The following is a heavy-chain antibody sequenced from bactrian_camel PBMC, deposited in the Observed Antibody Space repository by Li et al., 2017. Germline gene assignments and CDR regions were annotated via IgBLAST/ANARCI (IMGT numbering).Heavy chain of an antibody. Sequence: QVQLVESGGGSVQSGGSLRLSCAASGDTSSIRFMGWFRQIAGKQREGVAAIDTGDGSTYYLNSVEGRFTISHDNAKNTLYLQMNSLKPEDTAIYYCAAAAGLADAGGRVCVAWDEYNYWGQGTQVTVS. J-gene: IGHJ4*01. V-gene: IGHV3S54*01. CDR1: GDTSSIRF. CDR3: AAAAGLADAGGRVCVAWDEYNY. D-gene: IGHD7*01. CDR2: IDTGDGST.